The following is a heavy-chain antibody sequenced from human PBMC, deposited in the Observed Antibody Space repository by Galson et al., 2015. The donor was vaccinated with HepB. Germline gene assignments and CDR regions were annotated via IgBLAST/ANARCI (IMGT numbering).Heavy chain of an antibody. V-gene: IGHV5-51*01. Sequence: QSGAEVKKPGESLKISCKGSGDSFSKFWIGWVRQMPGKGLEWMGIVYLGDSDTRYSPSFQGQVTISADKSINTAYLEWSSLKASDTAMYYCARQTQWFDPWGQGTLVIVSP. CDR1: GDSFSKFW. CDR2: VYLGDSDT. CDR3: ARQTQWFDP. J-gene: IGHJ5*02.